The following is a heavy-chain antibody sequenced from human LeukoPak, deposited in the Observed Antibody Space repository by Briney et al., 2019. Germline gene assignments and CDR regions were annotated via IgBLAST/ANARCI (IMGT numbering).Heavy chain of an antibody. CDR1: GGTFSSYA. J-gene: IGHJ4*02. D-gene: IGHD1-26*01. CDR2: IIPILGIA. V-gene: IGHV1-69*04. CDR3: ARGRGGSLLGFDY. Sequence: SVKVSCKASGGTFSSYAISWVRQAPGQGLEWMGRIIPILGIANYAQKFQGRVTITRNTSISTAYMELSSLRSEDTAVYYCARGRGGSLLGFDYWGQGTLVTVSS.